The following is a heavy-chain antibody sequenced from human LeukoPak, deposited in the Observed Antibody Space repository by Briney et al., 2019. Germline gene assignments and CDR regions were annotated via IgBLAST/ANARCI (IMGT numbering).Heavy chain of an antibody. V-gene: IGHV2-70*11. Sequence: SGPALVKPTQTLTLTCTFSGFSLSTSGMCVSWIRQPPGKALEWLARIDWDDDKYYSTSLKTRLTISKDTSKNKVVLTMTNVDPVDTATYYCARIRVATNSFDYWGQGTLVTVSS. J-gene: IGHJ4*02. CDR2: IDWDDDK. CDR1: GFSLSTSGMC. D-gene: IGHD5-12*01. CDR3: ARIRVATNSFDY.